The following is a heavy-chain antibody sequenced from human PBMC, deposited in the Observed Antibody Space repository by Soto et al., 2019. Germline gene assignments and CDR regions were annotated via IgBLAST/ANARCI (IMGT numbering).Heavy chain of an antibody. V-gene: IGHV3-30-3*01. CDR3: ARDPLWGTAMVLWYFDL. CDR2: ISYDENNK. CDR1: GFTFRSYH. J-gene: IGHJ2*01. Sequence: SLRLSCAASGFTFRSYHMHWVRQAPGKGLEWVASISYDENNKYYTDSVKGRFTISRDNSKNTLYLQMNSLRAEDTAVYYCARDPLWGTAMVLWYFDLWGRGTLVTVSS. D-gene: IGHD5-18*01.